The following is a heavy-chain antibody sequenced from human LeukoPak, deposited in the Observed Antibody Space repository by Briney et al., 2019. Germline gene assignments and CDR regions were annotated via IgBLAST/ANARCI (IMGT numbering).Heavy chain of an antibody. D-gene: IGHD2-21*02. J-gene: IGHJ4*02. CDR3: ARAWLCGGDCYPFDY. V-gene: IGHV3-11*04. Sequence: GGSLRLSCAASGFTFSDYYMSWIRQAPGKGLEWVSYISSSGSTIYYADSVKGRFTISRDNAKNSLYLQMNSLRAEDTAVYYCARAWLCGGDCYPFDYWGQGTLVTVSS. CDR2: ISSSGSTI. CDR1: GFTFSDYY.